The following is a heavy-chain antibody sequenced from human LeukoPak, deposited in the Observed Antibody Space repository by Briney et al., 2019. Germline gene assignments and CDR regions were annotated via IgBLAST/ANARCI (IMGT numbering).Heavy chain of an antibody. CDR2: IYYDGRNK. CDR3: FAAVVGGY. D-gene: IGHD3-16*01. Sequence: GGSLRLSCAASGFRFSTYGMHWVRQAPGKGLEWVAFIYYDGRNKFYADSVKGRFTISRDNSKNTLYLQMISLRTEDTALYYCFAAVVGGYWGQGTLVTVSS. V-gene: IGHV3-30*02. CDR1: GFRFSTYG. J-gene: IGHJ4*02.